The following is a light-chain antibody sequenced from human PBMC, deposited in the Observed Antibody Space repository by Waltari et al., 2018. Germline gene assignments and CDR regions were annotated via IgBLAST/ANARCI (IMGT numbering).Light chain of an antibody. V-gene: IGLV2-23*02. CDR1: SSDVGNYKR. Sequence: QSALTQPASVSGSPGQSITISCTGTSSDVGNYKRVSWYQQHPGKAPKLMIYAVSKRPYGVSDRFSGSKSGDMASLTISGLQPEDEAEYFCSSYAGSSKGVFGGGTKVTVL. CDR2: AVS. J-gene: IGLJ2*01. CDR3: SSYAGSSKGV.